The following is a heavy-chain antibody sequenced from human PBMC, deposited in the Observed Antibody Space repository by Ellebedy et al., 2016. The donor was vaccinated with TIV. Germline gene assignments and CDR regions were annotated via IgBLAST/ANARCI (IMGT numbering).Heavy chain of an antibody. J-gene: IGHJ2*01. D-gene: IGHD3-10*01. CDR3: AKDPYYGSGYFNL. CDR2: ISGRGIKT. Sequence: GGSLRLSXEGSGFTFKTYSMAWVRQAPGKGLEWVSSISGRGIKTYYEDSVKGRFTISRDNSNNTLYLQMNRLRAEDTAIYYCAKDPYYGSGYFNLWGRGTLVTVSS. V-gene: IGHV3-23*01. CDR1: GFTFKTYS.